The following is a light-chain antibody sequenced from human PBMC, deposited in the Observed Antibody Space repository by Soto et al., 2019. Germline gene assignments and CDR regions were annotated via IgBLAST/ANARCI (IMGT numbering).Light chain of an antibody. CDR2: GAS. J-gene: IGKJ1*01. CDR1: QSVRRN. V-gene: IGKV3-15*01. Sequence: EVVRTQAPATLSVSPGDRATLSCRANQSVRRNLALYQQRPGQAPRLLIDGASTRAAGVPARFSGSESGTEFTLTLTSLQSQDFAVSYCQNYTTCPPRKSGQGTRWISX. CDR3: QNYTTCPPRK.